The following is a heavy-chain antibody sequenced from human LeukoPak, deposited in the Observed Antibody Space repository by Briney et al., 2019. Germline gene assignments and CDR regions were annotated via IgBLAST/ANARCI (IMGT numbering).Heavy chain of an antibody. CDR3: ASRPLSGRSTWYTLDF. Sequence: GGSXRLSCAASGFTFSNYGMHWARQAPGKGLEWVAFLRFDGSNKYYADSVRGRFTISRDNSKNTVYLQMNSLRVEDTGIYYCASRPLSGRSTWYTLDFWGQGVLVTVSS. CDR2: LRFDGSNK. D-gene: IGHD6-13*01. CDR1: GFTFSNYG. V-gene: IGHV3-30*02. J-gene: IGHJ4*02.